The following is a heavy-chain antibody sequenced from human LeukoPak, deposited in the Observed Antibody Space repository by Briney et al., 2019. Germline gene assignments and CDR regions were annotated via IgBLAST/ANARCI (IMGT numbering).Heavy chain of an antibody. D-gene: IGHD6-19*01. V-gene: IGHV3-30*18. CDR1: GFTFSSYG. J-gene: IGHJ5*02. CDR3: AKDRRSSGWLDWFDP. Sequence: GGSLRLSCAASGFTFSSYGMHWVRQAPGKGLEWVAVISYDGSNKYYADSVKGRFTISRDNSKNTLYLQMNSLRAEDTAVYYCAKDRRSSGWLDWFDPWGQGTLITVSS. CDR2: ISYDGSNK.